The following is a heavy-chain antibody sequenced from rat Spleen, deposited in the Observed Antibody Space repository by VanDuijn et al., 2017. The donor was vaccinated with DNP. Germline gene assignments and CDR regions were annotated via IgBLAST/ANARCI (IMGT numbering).Heavy chain of an antibody. J-gene: IGHJ4*01. Sequence: EVQLVESGGGLVQPGRSLKLSCAASGFTFSNYGMAWVRQAPTKGLEWVASLSSGGSTYYPDSVKGRFTISRDNAKNTLYLQMNSLRSEDTATYYCARDEGSYYYAMDAWGQGTSVTVSS. CDR1: GFTFSNYG. CDR2: LSSGGST. V-gene: IGHV5S13*01. CDR3: ARDEGSYYYAMDA. D-gene: IGHD1-11*01.